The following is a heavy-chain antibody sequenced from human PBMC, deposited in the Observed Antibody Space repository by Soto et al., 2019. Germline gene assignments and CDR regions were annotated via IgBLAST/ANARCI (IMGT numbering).Heavy chain of an antibody. Sequence: SQTLSLTCVISGDSVSSISAAWTWIRQSPSRGLEWLGRTYYRSEWHNDYAESVKSRINIKPDTSRNQFSLQLTSVTPEDTAVYYCAREAWATLTNVYSYGTEVCGQGTAFTASS. D-gene: IGHD7-27*01. V-gene: IGHV6-1*01. CDR1: GDSVSSISAA. CDR2: TYYRSEWHN. CDR3: AREAWATLTNVYSYGTEV. J-gene: IGHJ6*02.